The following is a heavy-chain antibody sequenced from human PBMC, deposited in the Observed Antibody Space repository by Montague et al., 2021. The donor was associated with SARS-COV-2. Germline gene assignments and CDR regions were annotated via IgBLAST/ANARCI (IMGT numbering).Heavy chain of an antibody. CDR1: GFTFSSYE. D-gene: IGHD3-3*01. CDR2: ISSSGSTI. CDR3: ARGGTYYNFWSGFYNYHYAMDV. J-gene: IGHJ6*02. Sequence: SLRLSCSASGFTFSSYEMNWVRQAPGKRLEWVSYISSSGSTIYYXDSVKGRFTISRDNAKNSLYLQMNSLRAEDTAVYYCARGGTYYNFWSGFYNYHYAMDVWGQGTTVTVSS. V-gene: IGHV3-48*03.